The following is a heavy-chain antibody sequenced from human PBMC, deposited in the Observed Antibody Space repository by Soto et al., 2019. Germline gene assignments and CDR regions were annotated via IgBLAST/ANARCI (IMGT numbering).Heavy chain of an antibody. D-gene: IGHD5-18*01. V-gene: IGHV4-59*12. CDR2: IYYSGST. CDR3: AGESWIQLWLRAFDI. Sequence: NPSETLSLTCTVSGGSISSYYWSWIRQPPGKGLEWIGYIYYSGSTNYNPSLKSRVTISVDTSKNQFSLKLSSVTAADTAVYYCAGESWIQLWLRAFDIWGQGTMVTVSS. CDR1: GGSISSYY. J-gene: IGHJ3*02.